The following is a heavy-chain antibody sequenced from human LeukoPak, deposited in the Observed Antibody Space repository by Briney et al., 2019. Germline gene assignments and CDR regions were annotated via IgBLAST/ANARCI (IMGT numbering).Heavy chain of an antibody. D-gene: IGHD1-26*01. J-gene: IGHJ4*02. Sequence: ASVKVSCKTSGYTFIDYYIHWVRQAPGQGLELMGWINPNTGGTNYEQKFQGRVIMTRETSISTAYMDLSRLRSDDTAVYYCARAPGIVGKLAYWGQGTLVIVSS. CDR2: INPNTGGT. CDR3: ARAPGIVGKLAY. CDR1: GYTFIDYY. V-gene: IGHV1-2*02.